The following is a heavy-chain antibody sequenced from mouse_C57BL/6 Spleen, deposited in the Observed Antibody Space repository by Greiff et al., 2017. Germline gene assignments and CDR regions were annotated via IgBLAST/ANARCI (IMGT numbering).Heavy chain of an antibody. CDR3: ARGEFDY. CDR2: IYPRDGST. Sequence: QVQLQQSGPELVKPGASVKLSCKASGYTFTSYDINWVKQRPGKGLEWIGWIYPRDGSTKYNEKFKGKATLTVATSSSTVYMELHCLTSEDSAFYFCARGEFDYWGQGTTLTVSS. J-gene: IGHJ2*01. CDR1: GYTFTSYD. V-gene: IGHV1-85*01.